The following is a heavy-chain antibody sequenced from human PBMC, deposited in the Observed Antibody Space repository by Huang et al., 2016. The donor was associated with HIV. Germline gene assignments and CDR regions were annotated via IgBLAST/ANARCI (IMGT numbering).Heavy chain of an antibody. J-gene: IGHJ5*02. CDR3: ARDATTNPRGWFDP. D-gene: IGHD1-1*01. Sequence: QVLLEQWGAGLLESAETLSLTCAVYGGSLRDYYWSWLRQPPGKGLEWIGEINHLGGSNYNPSLRSRVSISVDGSKKQFSLKLKSVTDADTAIYYCARDATTNPRGWFDPWGQGTLVTVSS. V-gene: IGHV4-34*02. CDR2: INHLGGS. CDR1: GGSLRDYY.